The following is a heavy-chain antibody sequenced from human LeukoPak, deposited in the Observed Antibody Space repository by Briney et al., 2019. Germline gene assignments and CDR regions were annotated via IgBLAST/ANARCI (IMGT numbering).Heavy chain of an antibody. CDR3: SSLPAVLDLDC. CDR2: IKPHASGK. Sequence: PGGSVTLSCAVSGLAHSSYWKMWVGQAPGEGREWVANIKPHASGKTSLHSVKGRLTLSRDNAMCSLYLQMKGLRVEDAAAYFCSSLPAVLDLDCWGQGTLVSVSS. CDR1: GLAHSSYW. J-gene: IGHJ4*02. V-gene: IGHV3-7*01. D-gene: IGHD4/OR15-4a*01.